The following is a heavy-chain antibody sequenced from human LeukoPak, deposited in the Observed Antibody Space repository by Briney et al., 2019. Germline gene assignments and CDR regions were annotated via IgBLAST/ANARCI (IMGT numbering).Heavy chain of an antibody. CDR2: IYYSGST. Sequence: SETLSLTCTVSGGSISSSSYYWGWIRQPPGKGLEWIGSIYYSGSTYYNPSLKSRVTISVDTSKNQFSLKLSSVTAADTAVYYCAREGQQLSIFDYWGQGTLVTVSS. CDR3: AREGQQLSIFDY. CDR1: GGSISSSSYY. D-gene: IGHD6-13*01. V-gene: IGHV4-39*07. J-gene: IGHJ4*02.